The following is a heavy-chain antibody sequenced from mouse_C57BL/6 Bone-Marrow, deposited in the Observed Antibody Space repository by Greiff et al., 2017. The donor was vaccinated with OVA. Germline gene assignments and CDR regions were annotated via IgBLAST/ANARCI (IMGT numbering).Heavy chain of an antibody. V-gene: IGHV1-69*01. J-gene: IGHJ2*01. CDR3: ARPADYSNYEDGYFDY. D-gene: IGHD2-5*01. Sequence: VQLQQPGAELVMPGASVKLSCKASGYTFTSYWMHWVKQRPGQGLEWIGEIDPSDSYTNYNQKFKGKSTLTVDKSSSTAYMQLSSLTSEDSAVYYCARPADYSNYEDGYFDYWGQGTTLTVSS. CDR1: GYTFTSYW. CDR2: IDPSDSYT.